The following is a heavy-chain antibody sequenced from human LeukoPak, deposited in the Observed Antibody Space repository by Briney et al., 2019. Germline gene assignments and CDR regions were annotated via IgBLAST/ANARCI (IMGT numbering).Heavy chain of an antibody. CDR3: AKGRTNDY. J-gene: IGHJ4*02. Sequence: GGSLRLFCAACGFTFSTYAMRWVRQTRERELEWVSAISDTGGNTFYADSVKGRFTISRDNSKNTLYLQMNSLRAEDTAIYYCAKGRTNDYWGQGTLVTVSS. CDR1: GFTFSTYA. D-gene: IGHD1/OR15-1a*01. V-gene: IGHV3-23*01. CDR2: ISDTGGNT.